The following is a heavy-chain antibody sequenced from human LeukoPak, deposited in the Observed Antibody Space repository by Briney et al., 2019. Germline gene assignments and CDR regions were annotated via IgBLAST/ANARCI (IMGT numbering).Heavy chain of an antibody. CDR3: ARVLIVATIVYFDY. Sequence: GGSLRLSCAASGFTFNNYAMNWVRQAPGKGLEWVSHISPSGDSTYYADSVKGRFTISRDSSKNTLYLQMNSLRAEDTAVYYCARVLIVATIVYFDYWGQGTLVTVSS. CDR1: GFTFNNYA. CDR2: ISPSGDST. D-gene: IGHD5-12*01. V-gene: IGHV3-23*01. J-gene: IGHJ4*02.